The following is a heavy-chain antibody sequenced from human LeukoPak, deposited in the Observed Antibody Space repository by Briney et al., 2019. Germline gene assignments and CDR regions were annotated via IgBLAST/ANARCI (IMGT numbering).Heavy chain of an antibody. J-gene: IGHJ4*02. CDR3: ATDRLAYGDYAFDY. CDR2: FDPEDGET. V-gene: IGHV1-24*01. Sequence: ASVKVSCKVSGYTLTELSMHWVRQAPGKGLEWMGGFDPEDGETIYAQKFQGRVTMTEDTSTDTAYMELSSLRSEDTAVYYCATDRLAYGDYAFDYWGQGTLLTVSS. D-gene: IGHD4-17*01. CDR1: GYTLTELS.